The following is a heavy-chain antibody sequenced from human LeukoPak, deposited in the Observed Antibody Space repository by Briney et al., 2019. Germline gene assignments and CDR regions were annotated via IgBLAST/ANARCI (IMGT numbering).Heavy chain of an antibody. J-gene: IGHJ4*02. Sequence: GGSLRLSCAASGFTFSSYGMHWVRQAPGKGLEWVAVISYDGSNKYYADSVKGRFTISRDNSKNTLYLQMNSLRAEDTAVYYCAKDRFDYWGQGTLVTVSS. CDR2: ISYDGSNK. CDR1: GFTFSSYG. V-gene: IGHV3-30*18. CDR3: AKDRFDY.